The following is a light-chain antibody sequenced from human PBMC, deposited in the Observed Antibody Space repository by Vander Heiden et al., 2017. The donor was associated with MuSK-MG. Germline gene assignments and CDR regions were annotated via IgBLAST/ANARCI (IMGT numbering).Light chain of an antibody. J-gene: IGLJ3*02. CDR3: QAWEA. Sequence: SYELAQHPSVSVSPGQTASIPCPGDKLGHKNACWYQQKPGQSPVLVIYQDTKRPSGIPERFSGSKSGNAATLTISGTQAMDEADYYCQAWEAFGGGTKLTVL. V-gene: IGLV3-1*01. CDR1: KLGHKN. CDR2: QDT.